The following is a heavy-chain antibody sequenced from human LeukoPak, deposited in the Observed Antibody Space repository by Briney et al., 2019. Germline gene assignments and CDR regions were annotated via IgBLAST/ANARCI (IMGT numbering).Heavy chain of an antibody. CDR3: ARAFSGYDSWGISTVTPYYFDY. CDR1: GGSISSYY. D-gene: IGHD5-12*01. CDR2: LYYSGGT. J-gene: IGHJ4*02. Sequence: ASETLSLTCTVSGGSISSYYWSWIRQPPGKGLEWIGYLYYSGGTNYNPSLKSRVTISVDTSKNQFSLKLSSVTAADTAVYYCARAFSGYDSWGISTVTPYYFDYWGQGTLVTVSS. V-gene: IGHV4-59*01.